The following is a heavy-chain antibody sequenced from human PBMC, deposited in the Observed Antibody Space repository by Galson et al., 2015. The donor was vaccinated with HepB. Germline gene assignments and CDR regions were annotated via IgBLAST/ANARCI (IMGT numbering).Heavy chain of an antibody. D-gene: IGHD2-15*01. CDR2: IYPRDSDT. V-gene: IGHV5-51*01. J-gene: IGHJ4*02. CDR3: VRQVVGAANFEY. Sequence: GAEVKKPGESLKISCAGSRDLLRNYWIGWVRQQPGKGLEWMGIIYPRDSDTRYSPSFQGQITISADDSINTAYLQWSSLKVSDTAIYYCVRQVVGAANFEYWGQGTLVTVSS. CDR1: RDLLRNYW.